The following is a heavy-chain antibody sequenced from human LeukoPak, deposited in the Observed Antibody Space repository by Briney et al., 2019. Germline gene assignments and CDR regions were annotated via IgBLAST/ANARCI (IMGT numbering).Heavy chain of an antibody. CDR1: GYTFTGYY. J-gene: IGHJ6*03. D-gene: IGHD2-2*01. CDR2: INPNSGGT. V-gene: IGHV1-2*02. Sequence: ASVKVSCKASGYTFTGYYMHWVRQAPGQGLEWMGWINPNSGGTNYAQKFQGRVTMTRDTSISTAYMELSRLRSDDTAVYYCARGDQLLSKGHYYYMDVWGKGTTDTVSS. CDR3: ARGDQLLSKGHYYYMDV.